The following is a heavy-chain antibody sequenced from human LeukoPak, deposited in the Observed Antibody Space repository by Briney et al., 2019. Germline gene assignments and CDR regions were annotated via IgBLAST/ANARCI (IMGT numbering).Heavy chain of an antibody. CDR3: ARGSSDEWAVLQYFYLDY. CDR1: GYTFTGYY. D-gene: IGHD1-26*01. V-gene: IGHV1-2*02. J-gene: IGHJ4*02. Sequence: ASVKVSCKASGYTFTGYYMHWVRQAPGQGLEWMGWINPNSGGTNYAQKFQGRVTMTRDTSISTAYMELSRLRSDDTAVYFCARGSSDEWAVLQYFYLDYWGQGTLVAVSS. CDR2: INPNSGGT.